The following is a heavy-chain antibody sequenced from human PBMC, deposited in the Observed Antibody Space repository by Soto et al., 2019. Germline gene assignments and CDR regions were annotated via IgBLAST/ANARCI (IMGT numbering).Heavy chain of an antibody. V-gene: IGHV3-7*01. D-gene: IGHD6-19*01. CDR3: ARDGGDSSGWLRDYYYYGMDV. CDR2: IKQDGSEK. Sequence: GSLRLSCAASGFTFSSYWMSWVRQAPGKGLEWVANIKQDGSEKYYVDSVKGRFTISRDNAKNSLYLQMNSLRAEDTAVYYCARDGGDSSGWLRDYYYYGMDVWGQGTTVTVSS. CDR1: GFTFSSYW. J-gene: IGHJ6*02.